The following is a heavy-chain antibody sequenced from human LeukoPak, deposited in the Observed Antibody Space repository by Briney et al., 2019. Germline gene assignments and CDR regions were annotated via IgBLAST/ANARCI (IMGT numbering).Heavy chain of an antibody. Sequence: GGSLRLSCAASGFTFSSYNMHWVRQPPGKGLEGVAFIRLDGNNKYYADSVKGRFTISRDNSKNHLVLQMNSLRAEDTAVYYCAKDFGYGVDYWGQGTLVTVSS. D-gene: IGHD5-12*01. CDR3: AKDFGYGVDY. CDR2: IRLDGNNK. CDR1: GFTFSSYN. V-gene: IGHV3-30*02. J-gene: IGHJ4*02.